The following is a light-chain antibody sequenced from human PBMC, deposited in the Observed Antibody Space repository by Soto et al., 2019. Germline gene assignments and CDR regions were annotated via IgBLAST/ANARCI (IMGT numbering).Light chain of an antibody. J-gene: IGKJ1*01. CDR2: KAS. CDR3: QQYNDNWT. Sequence: DIQMTQSPSTLSASVGDRVTITCRASQSISSWLAWYQQKPGTAPKLLIYKASTLHSGVPSRFSGSGSGTEFTLTISSLQPDDSATYYCQQYNDNWTFGQGTKVEIK. V-gene: IGKV1-5*03. CDR1: QSISSW.